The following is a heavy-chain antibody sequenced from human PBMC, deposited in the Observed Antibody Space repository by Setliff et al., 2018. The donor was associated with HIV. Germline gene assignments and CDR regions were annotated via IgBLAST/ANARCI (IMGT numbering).Heavy chain of an antibody. V-gene: IGHV4-34*01. J-gene: IGHJ4*02. CDR3: ARGVELDY. CDR1: GGSFSGYY. CDR2: INHSGST. Sequence: SETLSLTCAVYGGSFSGYYWNWIRQPPGKGLEWIGEINHSGSTNYNPSLKSRVTISIDTSKNQFSLKLTSVTAADTAVYYCARGVELDYWGQGTLVTVSS.